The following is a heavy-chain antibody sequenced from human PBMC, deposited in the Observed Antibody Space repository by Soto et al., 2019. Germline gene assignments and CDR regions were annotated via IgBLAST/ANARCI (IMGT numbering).Heavy chain of an antibody. CDR2: IWSSGTNK. CDR3: ARDRTANHYMDV. Sequence: QVQVVESGGGVVQPGRSLRLTCAVSGFTLSSYGMHWVRQAPGKGLEWVALIWSSGTNKYYADSVKGRFTISRDNSKNTLYLEMNSLRAEDTAVYYCARDRTANHYMDVWGKGTTVTVSS. J-gene: IGHJ6*03. D-gene: IGHD2-21*02. V-gene: IGHV3-33*01. CDR1: GFTLSSYG.